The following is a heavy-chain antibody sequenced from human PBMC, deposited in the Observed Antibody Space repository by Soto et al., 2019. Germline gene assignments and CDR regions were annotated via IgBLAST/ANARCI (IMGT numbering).Heavy chain of an antibody. D-gene: IGHD3-22*01. V-gene: IGHV4-59*01. CDR3: ARGYYDTSGQSNTFDI. J-gene: IGHJ3*02. Sequence: PSETLSLTCTVSGASISSSYWSWIRQSPGKGLEWIGYVFYSGRTNYNPSLKSRVTISVDTSKNQFSLKLSSVTTADSAIYYCARGYYDTSGQSNTFDIWGQGTKVTVSS. CDR2: VFYSGRT. CDR1: GASISSSY.